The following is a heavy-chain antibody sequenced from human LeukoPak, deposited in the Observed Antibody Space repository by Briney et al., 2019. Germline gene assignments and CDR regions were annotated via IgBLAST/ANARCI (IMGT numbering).Heavy chain of an antibody. CDR2: IIPIFGTA. D-gene: IGHD6-19*01. CDR1: GGTFSSYA. J-gene: IGHJ6*03. Sequence: SVKVSCKASGGTFSSYAISWVRQAPGQGLEWMGGIIPIFGTANYAQKFQGRVTMTRDMSTSTVYMELSSLRSEDTAVYYCASVQKGSGWFSTPRYYYYMDVWGKGTTVTVS. CDR3: ASVQKGSGWFSTPRYYYYMDV. V-gene: IGHV1-69*05.